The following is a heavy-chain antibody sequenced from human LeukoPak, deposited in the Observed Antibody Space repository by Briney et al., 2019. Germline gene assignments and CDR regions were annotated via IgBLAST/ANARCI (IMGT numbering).Heavy chain of an antibody. CDR1: GFTFSSYG. V-gene: IGHV3-30*03. D-gene: IGHD4-11*01. CDR2: ISYDGSNK. Sequence: PGGYLRLSCAASGFTFSSYGMHWVRQAPGKGLEWVAVISYDGSNKYYADSVKGRFTISRDNSKNTLYLQMNSLRAEDTAVYYCARVVDHDYSDYYLDYWGQGTLVTVSS. J-gene: IGHJ4*02. CDR3: ARVVDHDYSDYYLDY.